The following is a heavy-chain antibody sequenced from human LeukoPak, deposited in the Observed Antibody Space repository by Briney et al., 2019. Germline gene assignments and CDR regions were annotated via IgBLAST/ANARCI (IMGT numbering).Heavy chain of an antibody. J-gene: IGHJ4*02. Sequence: PGGSLRLSCAASGFTFNSYAIHWVRQAPGKGLEWVAVISYDGVNKYYADSVKGRFTISRDNSKNTLYLQMNSLRAEDTAVYYCAREPYDSSGYSFDYWGQGTLVTVSS. D-gene: IGHD3-22*01. CDR2: ISYDGVNK. V-gene: IGHV3-30-3*01. CDR3: AREPYDSSGYSFDY. CDR1: GFTFNSYA.